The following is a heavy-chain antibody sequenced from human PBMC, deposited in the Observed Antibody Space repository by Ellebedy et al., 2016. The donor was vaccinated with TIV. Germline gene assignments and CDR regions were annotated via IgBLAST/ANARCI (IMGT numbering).Heavy chain of an antibody. CDR2: IYYSGST. CDR3: ARDLTSWFNP. Sequence: SETLSLXXTVSGGSISSYYWSWIRQPPGKGLEWIGYIYYSGSTNYNPSLKSRVTISVDTSKNQFSLKLSSVTAADTAVYYCARDLTSWFNPWGQGTLVTVSS. V-gene: IGHV4-59*13. J-gene: IGHJ5*02. CDR1: GGSISSYY.